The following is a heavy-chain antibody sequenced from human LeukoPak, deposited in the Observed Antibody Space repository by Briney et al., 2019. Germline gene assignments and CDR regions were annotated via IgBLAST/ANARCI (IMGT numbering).Heavy chain of an antibody. Sequence: SETLSLTCTVSGGSISSYYWSWIRQPPGKGLEWIGYIYYSGSTNYNPSLKSRVTISVDTSKNQFSLKLSSVTAADTAVYYCARGRWELQPYYYYYMDVWGKGTTVTVSS. V-gene: IGHV4-59*12. J-gene: IGHJ6*03. CDR1: GGSISSYY. CDR2: IYYSGST. CDR3: ARGRWELQPYYYYYMDV. D-gene: IGHD1-26*01.